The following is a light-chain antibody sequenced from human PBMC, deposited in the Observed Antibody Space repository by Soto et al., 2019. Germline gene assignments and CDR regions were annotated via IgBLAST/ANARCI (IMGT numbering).Light chain of an antibody. Sequence: QSVLTQPASVSGSPGQSIAISCSGTSNDIGDSNFISWYQHSPGKAPRLLIYQVNNRPSGVSGRFSGSKAGNTASLTISGLLDDDEADYFCASFRSGTILVFGSGTKVTV. V-gene: IGLV2-14*01. CDR3: ASFRSGTILV. CDR1: SNDIGDSNF. CDR2: QVN. J-gene: IGLJ1*01.